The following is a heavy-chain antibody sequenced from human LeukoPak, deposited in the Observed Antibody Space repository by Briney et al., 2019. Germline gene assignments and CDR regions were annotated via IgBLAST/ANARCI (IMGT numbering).Heavy chain of an antibody. D-gene: IGHD6-6*01. CDR1: GGSISSYY. CDR3: ARVGGYSSSSWGIQDWFDP. J-gene: IGHJ5*02. V-gene: IGHV4-59*01. Sequence: SETLSLTCTVSGGSISSYYWSWIRQPPGKGLEWIGYIYYSGSTNYNPSLKSRVTISVDTTKNQFSLKLSSVTAADTAVYYCARVGGYSSSSWGIQDWFDPWGQGTLVTVSS. CDR2: IYYSGST.